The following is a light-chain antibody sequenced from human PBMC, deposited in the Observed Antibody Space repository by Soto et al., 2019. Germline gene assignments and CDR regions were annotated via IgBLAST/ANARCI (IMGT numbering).Light chain of an antibody. J-gene: IGKJ4*01. CDR1: QSISSH. CDR3: QQSYSTPRT. Sequence: DIQMTQSPSSLSASVGDRVTITCRASQSISSHLNWYQQKAGKAPKLLIYAASSLQSGVPSRFSGSGSGTDFTLTISSLQPEDFATYYCQQSYSTPRTCGGGTKVEIK. V-gene: IGKV1-39*01. CDR2: AAS.